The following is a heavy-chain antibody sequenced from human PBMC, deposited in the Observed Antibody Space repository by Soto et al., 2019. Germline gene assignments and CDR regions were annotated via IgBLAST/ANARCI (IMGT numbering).Heavy chain of an antibody. V-gene: IGHV1-18*01. Sequence: ASVKVSCKASGYTFTNYRISWVRLAPGQGLEWMGWISSYNGNTNYAQKFQGRVTMTTDTSTSTAYMELRSLRSDDTAVYYCARDPGTSHYDSSGYFFDHWGQGTLVTVSS. CDR1: GYTFTNYR. CDR3: ARDPGTSHYDSSGYFFDH. J-gene: IGHJ4*02. D-gene: IGHD3-22*01. CDR2: ISSYNGNT.